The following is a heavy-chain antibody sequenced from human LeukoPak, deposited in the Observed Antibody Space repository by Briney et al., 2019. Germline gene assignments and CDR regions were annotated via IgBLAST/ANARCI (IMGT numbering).Heavy chain of an antibody. CDR1: GYTFTGYY. Sequence: GASVKVSCKASGYTFTGYYMHWVRQAPGQGLEWMGWISAYNGNTNYAQKLQGRVTMTTDTSTSTAYMELRSLRSDDTAVYYCARGLNYCGGDCHYGMDVWGQGTTVTVSS. CDR2: ISAYNGNT. CDR3: ARGLNYCGGDCHYGMDV. J-gene: IGHJ6*02. V-gene: IGHV1-18*04. D-gene: IGHD2-21*02.